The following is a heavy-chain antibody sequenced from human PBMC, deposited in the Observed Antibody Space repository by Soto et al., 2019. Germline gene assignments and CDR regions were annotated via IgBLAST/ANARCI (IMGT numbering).Heavy chain of an antibody. J-gene: IGHJ6*02. CDR3: ASRTIFLEWLLYSWGYYYYGMDV. CDR2: IILYIDCT. Sequence: GASVKVSCKTSGYTFSNYGITWVRQAPGQPVEWLGCIILYIDCTNYAQKFQGRVTITADESTSTAYMELSSLRSEDTAVYYCASRTIFLEWLLYSWGYYYYGMDVWGQGTTVTVSS. D-gene: IGHD3-3*01. CDR1: GYTFSNYG. V-gene: IGHV1-18*01.